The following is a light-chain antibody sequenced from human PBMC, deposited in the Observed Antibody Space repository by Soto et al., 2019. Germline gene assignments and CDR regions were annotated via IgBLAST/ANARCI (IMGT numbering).Light chain of an antibody. CDR2: GVS. V-gene: IGKV3-20*01. J-gene: IGKJ1*01. Sequence: EIVLTQSPATLSLSPGERATLSCRASQSVSSTFLAWYQQKPGQAPRLLIYGVSNRATGIPDRFSGSGSGTDFTLTIIRLEHEDFAVYFCGQFVGAPPGTFGQGTKVDIK. CDR3: GQFVGAPPGT. CDR1: QSVSSTF.